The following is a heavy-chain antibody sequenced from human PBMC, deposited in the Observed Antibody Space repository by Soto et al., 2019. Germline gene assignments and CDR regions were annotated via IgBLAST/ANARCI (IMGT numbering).Heavy chain of an antibody. CDR3: ASGGDSSVEFDY. D-gene: IGHD3-22*01. J-gene: IGHJ4*02. CDR1: GGTFSSYA. Sequence: SVKVSCKASGGTFSSYAISWVRQAPGQGLEWMGGIIPIFGTANYAQKFQGRVTVTADESTSTAYMELSSLRSEDTAVYYCASGGDSSVEFDYWGQGTLVTVSS. CDR2: IIPIFGTA. V-gene: IGHV1-69*13.